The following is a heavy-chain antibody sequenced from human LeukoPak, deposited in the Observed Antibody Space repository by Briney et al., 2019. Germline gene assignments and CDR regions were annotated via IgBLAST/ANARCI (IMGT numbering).Heavy chain of an antibody. CDR3: ARLTSSSSGSSFDF. V-gene: IGHV4-59*08. Sequence: PTQTLSLTCTVSGASMNTYYWSWIRQPPGKGLEWIGYIYYSGTTNYNPSLKSRVTISVDTSKSQFSLSLSSVTAADTAVYYCARLTSSSSGSSFDFWGQGTLVTVSS. J-gene: IGHJ4*02. D-gene: IGHD6-13*01. CDR1: GASMNTYY. CDR2: IYYSGTT.